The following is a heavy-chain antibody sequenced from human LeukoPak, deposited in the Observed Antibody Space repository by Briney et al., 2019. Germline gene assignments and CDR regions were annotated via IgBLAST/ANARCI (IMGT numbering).Heavy chain of an antibody. D-gene: IGHD6-19*01. CDR2: INHSGST. CDR3: ASSGWYRGY. V-gene: IGHV4-34*01. J-gene: IGHJ1*01. CDR1: GGSFRGYY. Sequence: SETLSLTCAVYGGSFRGYYWSWIRQPPGKGLEWIGEINHSGSTTYNPSLKSRVTISVDTSKNQFSLKVTSVTAADTAVYYCASSGWYRGYWGQGTLVTVTS.